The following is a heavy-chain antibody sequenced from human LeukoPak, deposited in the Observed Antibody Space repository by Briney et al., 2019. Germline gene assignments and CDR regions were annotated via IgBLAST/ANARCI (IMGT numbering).Heavy chain of an antibody. D-gene: IGHD3-22*01. J-gene: IGHJ5*02. V-gene: IGHV1-18*01. Sequence: ASVKVSCKASGYTFTSYGISWVRQAPGQGLEWMGWISAYNGNTNYAQKLQGRVTMTTDTSTSTAYMELRSLRSDDTAVYYCARDRSPITMIVVGPFDPWGQGTLVTVSS. CDR1: GYTFTSYG. CDR3: ARDRSPITMIVVGPFDP. CDR2: ISAYNGNT.